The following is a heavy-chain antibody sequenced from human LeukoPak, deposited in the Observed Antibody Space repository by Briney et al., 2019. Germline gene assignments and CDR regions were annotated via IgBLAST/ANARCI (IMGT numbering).Heavy chain of an antibody. CDR3: ARDRDDILTGGVDY. CDR1: GYTFTSYG. Sequence: ASVKVSCKASGYTFTSYGISWVRQAPGQGLEWMGWISAYNGNTNHAQKLQGRVTMTTDTSTSTAYMELRSLRSDDTAVYYCARDRDDILTGGVDYWGQGTLVTVSS. CDR2: ISAYNGNT. J-gene: IGHJ4*02. V-gene: IGHV1-18*01. D-gene: IGHD3-9*01.